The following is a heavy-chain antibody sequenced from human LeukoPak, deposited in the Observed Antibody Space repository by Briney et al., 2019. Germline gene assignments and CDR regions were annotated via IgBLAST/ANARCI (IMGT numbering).Heavy chain of an antibody. CDR2: ITPPGDNT. CDR1: GFTFCASR. D-gene: IGHD1-14*01. V-gene: IGHV3-74*01. Sequence: SGESLRRSCAASGFTFCASRMHWIRQVPGKGLVWVSRITPPGDNTNYADSVRGRFTVSRDNAKNTLYLQMNSLRAEDTAVYFCARDLGNNPAADLDAFDLWGQGTMVTVSS. CDR3: ARDLGNNPAADLDAFDL. J-gene: IGHJ3*01.